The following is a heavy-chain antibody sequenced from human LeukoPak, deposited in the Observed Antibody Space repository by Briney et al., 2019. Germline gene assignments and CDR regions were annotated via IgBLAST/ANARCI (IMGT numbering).Heavy chain of an antibody. J-gene: IGHJ4*02. CDR2: ISYTGTT. CDR1: SGSMSSGDYY. CDR3: ARLGTAPFDY. V-gene: IGHV4-30-4*08. Sequence: PSQTLSLTCTVSSGSMSSGDYYWSWLRQPPGPGLEWIGYISYTGTTYYNPSLKSRVTISEDTSKNLFSLNLNSVTAADTAVYYCARLGTAPFDYWGQGTLVTVSS. D-gene: IGHD2-21*02.